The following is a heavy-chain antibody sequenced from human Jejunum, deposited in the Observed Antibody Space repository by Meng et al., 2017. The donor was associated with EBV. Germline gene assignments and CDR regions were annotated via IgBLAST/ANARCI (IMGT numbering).Heavy chain of an antibody. Sequence: RPHPGSGLVQPSQTPSLTCAIYGDSVASNSAAWDWISRSPARGFEWLVRTYYRSKRYYYYAVSVKSRMTITPDTSKNQFSLQLNSVTPEDTAVYYCARGAYTSTWFWGQGTLVTVSS. CDR2: TYYRSKRYY. CDR3: ARGAYTSTWF. D-gene: IGHD6-13*01. CDR1: GDSVASNSAA. V-gene: IGHV6-1*01. J-gene: IGHJ1*01.